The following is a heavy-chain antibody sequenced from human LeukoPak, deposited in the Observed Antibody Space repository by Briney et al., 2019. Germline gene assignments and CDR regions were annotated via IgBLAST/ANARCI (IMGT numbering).Heavy chain of an antibody. CDR2: IWSDGSNY. CDR3: AKERDDYVWGSYRISLDY. J-gene: IGHJ4*02. CDR1: GFIFSNYG. V-gene: IGHV3-33*06. Sequence: PSGRSLRLSCAASGFIFSNYGMHWVRQAPGKGLEWVAVIWSDGSNYYYADSVEGRFTISRDNSRNTVYLQMNSLRAEDTAVYYCAKERDDYVWGSYRISLDYWGQGTLVTVSS. D-gene: IGHD3-16*02.